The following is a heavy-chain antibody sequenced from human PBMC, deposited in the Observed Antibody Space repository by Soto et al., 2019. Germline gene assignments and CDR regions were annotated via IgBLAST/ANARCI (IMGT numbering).Heavy chain of an antibody. V-gene: IGHV4-31*03. J-gene: IGHJ4*02. CDR2: IYYTGTT. D-gene: IGHD3-10*01. Sequence: LQTLSLTCTVSGASISSGDYYWSWIRHHPGQGLEWIAYIYYTGTTSYNPSLKNRVIISMDTSKNQFSLRVFSVTAADTAVYYCARDGGFNSGSYRFEYWGKGDPVTVTS. CDR1: GASISSGDYY. CDR3: ARDGGFNSGSYRFEY.